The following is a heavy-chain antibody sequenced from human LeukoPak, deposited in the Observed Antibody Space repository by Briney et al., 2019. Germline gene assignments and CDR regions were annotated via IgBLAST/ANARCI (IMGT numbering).Heavy chain of an antibody. J-gene: IGHJ4*02. D-gene: IGHD4-17*01. Sequence: TSETLSLTCTVSGGSISSSSYYWGWIRQPPGKGLEWIGSIYYSGSTYYNPSLKSRVTISVDTSKNQFSLKLSSVTAADTAVYYCARCHRDYGDYVIDYWGQGTLVTVSS. V-gene: IGHV4-39*07. CDR2: IYYSGST. CDR1: GGSISSSSYY. CDR3: ARCHRDYGDYVIDY.